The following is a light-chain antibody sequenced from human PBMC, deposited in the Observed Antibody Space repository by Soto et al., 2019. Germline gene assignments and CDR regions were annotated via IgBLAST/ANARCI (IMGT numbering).Light chain of an antibody. Sequence: QSALTQPPSASGSPGQSVTISCTGTSSDVGAYNYVSWYQQHPGKVPKLMIYEVSKRPSGVPDRFSGSKSGNTASLTVSGLQTEDEADYYCSSFAGFNAHVVFGGGTKLTVL. CDR2: EVS. V-gene: IGLV2-8*01. CDR1: SSDVGAYNY. CDR3: SSFAGFNAHVV. J-gene: IGLJ2*01.